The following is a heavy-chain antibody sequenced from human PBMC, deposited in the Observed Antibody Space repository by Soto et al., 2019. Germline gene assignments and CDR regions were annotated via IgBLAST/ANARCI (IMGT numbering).Heavy chain of an antibody. J-gene: IGHJ3*02. CDR1: GGTFSSYT. D-gene: IGHD2-2*01. CDR3: ARESVGPAAMGYAFDI. Sequence: GASVKVSCKTSGGTFSSYTISWVRQAPGQGLEWMGRIIPILGIANYAQMFQGRVTITADKSTSTAYMELSSLRSEDTAVYYCARESVGPAAMGYAFDIWGQGTMVTVSS. CDR2: IIPILGIA. V-gene: IGHV1-69*04.